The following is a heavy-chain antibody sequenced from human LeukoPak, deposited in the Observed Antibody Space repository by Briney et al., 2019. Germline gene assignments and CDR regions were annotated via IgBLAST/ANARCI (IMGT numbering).Heavy chain of an antibody. J-gene: IGHJ4*02. CDR1: GDSISSYY. Sequence: SETLSLTCTVSGDSISSYYWSWIRQPPGKGLECIGYIYYSGSTNYNPSLKSRVTIPVDTSKSQFSLKLRSVTAADTAVYYCVRGYYVDSWGLYGQWGRGTLVTVSS. V-gene: IGHV4-59*08. CDR3: VRGYYVDSWGLYGQ. CDR2: IYYSGST. D-gene: IGHD3-22*01.